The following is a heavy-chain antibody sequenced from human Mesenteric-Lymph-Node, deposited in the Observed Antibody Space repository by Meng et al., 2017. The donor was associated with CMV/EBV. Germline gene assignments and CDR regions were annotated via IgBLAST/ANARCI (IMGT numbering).Heavy chain of an antibody. CDR1: GFTFSSYW. D-gene: IGHD6-19*01. CDR2: ISSGGGVT. CDR3: ARDWDSSVPSSFIDY. V-gene: IGHV3-21*04. J-gene: IGHJ4*02. Sequence: GESLKISCAASGFTFSSYWMNWVRQAPGKGLQWVSFISSGGGVTYYADSVRGRFTISRDNAKNSLYLQMNSLRAEDTAVYYCARDWDSSVPSSFIDYWGQGTLVTVSS.